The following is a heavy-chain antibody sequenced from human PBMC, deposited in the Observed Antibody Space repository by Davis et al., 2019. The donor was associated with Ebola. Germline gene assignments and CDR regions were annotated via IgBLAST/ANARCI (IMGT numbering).Heavy chain of an antibody. V-gene: IGHV1-8*01. Sequence: ASVKVSCKASGYTFTSFDIHWVRQASGQGLEWMGWINPNSGNTGYAQKFQDRVTMTRNTSIMTAYMELSSLRSEDTAVYYCARALVVVVAATFHYYGMDVWGQGTTVTVSS. J-gene: IGHJ6*02. CDR2: INPNSGNT. D-gene: IGHD2-15*01. CDR3: ARALVVVVAATFHYYGMDV. CDR1: GYTFTSFD.